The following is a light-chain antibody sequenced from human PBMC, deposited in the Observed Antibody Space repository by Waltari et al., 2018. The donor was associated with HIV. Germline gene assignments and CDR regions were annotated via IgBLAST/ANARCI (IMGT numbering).Light chain of an antibody. J-gene: IGLJ2*01. V-gene: IGLV1-47*01. CDR2: RDN. CDR3: AAWDDSLSGVV. CDR1: TSNVGSNF. Sequence: QSVLTQPPSASETPGQRVTISCSGTTSNVGSNFVSWYQQLPGTAPKVLIFRDNRRPAGVPDRFSGSNSGASAPLAISGIRSEDEGDYSCAAWDDSLSGVVVGGGTKLTVL.